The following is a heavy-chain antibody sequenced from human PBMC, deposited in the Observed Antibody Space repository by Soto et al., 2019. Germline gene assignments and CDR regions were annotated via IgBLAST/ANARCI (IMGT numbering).Heavy chain of an antibody. CDR2: ISVSGDNI. Sequence: GGSLRLSCLASGFSFNSFNMNWIRRAPGRGLEWVASISVSGDNIYHGDSVQGRFTISRDNSKRSVFLDLSSLRVEDTAVYYCARDLGLLKSLFDYWGQGTLVTVSS. CDR1: GFSFNSFN. J-gene: IGHJ4*02. V-gene: IGHV3-21*01. D-gene: IGHD3-16*01. CDR3: ARDLGLLKSLFDY.